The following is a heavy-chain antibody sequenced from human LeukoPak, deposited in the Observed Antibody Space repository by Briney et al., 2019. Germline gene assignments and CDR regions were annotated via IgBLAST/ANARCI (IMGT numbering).Heavy chain of an antibody. CDR2: ISNDGNKI. Sequence: GGSLRLSCAASRFTFSRYGMHWVRQAPDKGLEWVAVISNDGNKIYYADSVKGRFTISRDNARNTLYLQMNNLRDEDTALYYCAQDRGGEQQLIQGFAYWGQGTLVTVSS. J-gene: IGHJ4*02. CDR1: RFTFSRYG. D-gene: IGHD1/OR15-1a*01. V-gene: IGHV3-30*19. CDR3: AQDRGGEQQLIQGFAY.